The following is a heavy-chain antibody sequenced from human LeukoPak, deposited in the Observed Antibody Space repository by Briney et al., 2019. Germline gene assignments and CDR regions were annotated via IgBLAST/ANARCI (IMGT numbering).Heavy chain of an antibody. V-gene: IGHV1-2*02. Sequence: ASVRVSSKASGYTFTVYYMHWVRQAPGQGRERMGWINTKSGGTKYAQNFRDRVTITRDTSFSTAYMELSSLRSDDTAVYYCARDLGGRQWPPSDSLDPWGQGTLVTVSS. D-gene: IGHD6-19*01. J-gene: IGHJ5*02. CDR2: INTKSGGT. CDR1: GYTFTVYY. CDR3: ARDLGGRQWPPSDSLDP.